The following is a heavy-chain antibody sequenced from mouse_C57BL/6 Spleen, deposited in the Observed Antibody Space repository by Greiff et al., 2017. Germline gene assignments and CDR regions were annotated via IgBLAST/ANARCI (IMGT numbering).Heavy chain of an antibody. CDR2: IYPGDGAT. CDR3: ARARRIEYYYDMDY. CDR1: GYAFSSSW. V-gene: IGHV1-82*01. J-gene: IGHJ4*01. Sequence: QVQLKQSGPELVKPGASVKISCKASGYAFSSSWMNWVKQRPGKGLEWIGRIYPGDGATNYNEKFKGKATLTEDKSSSTAYMQRSSLTSEDSAVYFCARARRIEYYYDMDYWGQGTSVTVSS.